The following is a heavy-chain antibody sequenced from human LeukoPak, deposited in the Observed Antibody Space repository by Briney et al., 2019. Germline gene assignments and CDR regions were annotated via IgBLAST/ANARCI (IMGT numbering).Heavy chain of an antibody. CDR2: VNHSGST. J-gene: IGHJ5*02. Sequence: SETLSLTCAVYGGSFSGYYWSWIRQPPGKGLEWIGEVNHSGSTNYNPSLKSRVTISVDTSKNQFSLKLSSVTAADTAVYYCARVRSEVVPAAMLVWFDPWGQGTLVTVSS. D-gene: IGHD2-2*01. CDR1: GGSFSGYY. V-gene: IGHV4-34*01. CDR3: ARVRSEVVPAAMLVWFDP.